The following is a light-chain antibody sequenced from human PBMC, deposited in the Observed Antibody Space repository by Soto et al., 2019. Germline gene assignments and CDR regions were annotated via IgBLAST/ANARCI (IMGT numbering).Light chain of an antibody. J-gene: IGKJ1*01. CDR3: KQSNITPRT. Sequence: DIQMTQSPSSLSASVGDRVTITCRASQSISSYLNWYQQKPGKAPKLLIYAASSLQSGVPSRFSGSGSGTDFTLTISSLKPKDFPPYYCKQSNITPRTFGKGTKVDIK. CDR1: QSISSY. CDR2: AAS. V-gene: IGKV1-39*01.